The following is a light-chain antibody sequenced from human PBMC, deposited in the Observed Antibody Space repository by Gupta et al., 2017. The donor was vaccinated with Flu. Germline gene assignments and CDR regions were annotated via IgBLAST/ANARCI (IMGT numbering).Light chain of an antibody. CDR1: QSVSSSY. J-gene: IGKJ2*01. CDR2: GAS. V-gene: IGKV3-20*01. CDR3: QQYVSSPYT. Sequence: GTLSLSPGDRATLSRRASQSVSSSYLAWYQQKPGQAPRLLIYGASSRATGIPDRFSGSGSGTDFTLTISRLEPEDVAVYYCQQYVSSPYTFGQGTKLDIK.